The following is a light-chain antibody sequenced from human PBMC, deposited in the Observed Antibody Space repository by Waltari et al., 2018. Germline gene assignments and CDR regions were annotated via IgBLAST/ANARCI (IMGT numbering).Light chain of an antibody. CDR2: RDT. CDR1: NSNIGSNY. J-gene: IGLJ2*01. Sequence: QSVVTQPPSASGTPGQRVTISCSGSNSNIGSNYVYWYQQLPGKAPKLLIYRDTRGPEGVPGRFSASRSGTTASRAISDLRSEDEAGYSGAAGDDRLSGQLFGGGTNLAV. CDR3: AAGDDRLSGQL. V-gene: IGLV1-47*01.